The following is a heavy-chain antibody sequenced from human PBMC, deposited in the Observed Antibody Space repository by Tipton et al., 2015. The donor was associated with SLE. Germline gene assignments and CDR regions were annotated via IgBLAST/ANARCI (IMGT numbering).Heavy chain of an antibody. CDR2: IYHSGST. CDR1: GYSISSGYY. J-gene: IGHJ4*02. Sequence: TLSLTCAVSGYSISSGYYWGWIRQPPGKGLEWIGSIYHSGSTYYNPSLKSRVTISVDTSKNQFSLKLSSVTAADTAVYYCARDRGGSVAGPDYWGQGTLVTVSS. D-gene: IGHD6-19*01. CDR3: ARDRGGSVAGPDY. V-gene: IGHV4-38-2*02.